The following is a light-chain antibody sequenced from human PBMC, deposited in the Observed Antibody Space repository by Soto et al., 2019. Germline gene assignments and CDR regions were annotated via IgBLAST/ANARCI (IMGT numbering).Light chain of an antibody. V-gene: IGLV2-14*01. CDR3: SSYTSSSTLYV. CDR1: SSYVGGYNY. CDR2: EVS. Sequence: QYVLTQPASVSGSPCQSITISCTGTSSYVGGYNYVSWYQQHPGKAPKLMIYEVSNRPSGVSNRFSGSKSGNTASLTISGLQAEDEAVYYCSSYTSSSTLYVFATGTKLTV. J-gene: IGLJ1*01.